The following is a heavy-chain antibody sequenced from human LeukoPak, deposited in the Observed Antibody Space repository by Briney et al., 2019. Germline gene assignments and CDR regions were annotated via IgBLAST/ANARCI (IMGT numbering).Heavy chain of an antibody. J-gene: IGHJ6*03. CDR1: GGTFSSYA. CDR3: ARESGSGSYPYYYYYMDV. Sequence: SVKVSCKASGGTFSSYAISWVRQAPGQGLEWMGGIIPIFGTANYAQKFQGRVTITADESTRTAYMELSSLRSEDTAVYYCARESGSGSYPYYYYYMDVWGKGTTVTISS. CDR2: IIPIFGTA. V-gene: IGHV1-69*01. D-gene: IGHD3-10*01.